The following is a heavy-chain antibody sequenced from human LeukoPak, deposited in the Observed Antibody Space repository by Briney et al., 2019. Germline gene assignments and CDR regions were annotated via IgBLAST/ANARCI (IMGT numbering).Heavy chain of an antibody. CDR3: ARVSGYSYGDFDY. V-gene: IGHV1-3*03. J-gene: IGHJ4*02. CDR2: INAANGNT. CDR1: GYTFTSYG. Sequence: ASVKVSCKASGYTFTSYGISWVRQAPGQGLEWMGWINAANGNTKYSQEFQGRVTITRDTSASTAYMELSSLRSEDMAVYYCARVSGYSYGDFDYWGQGTLVTVSS. D-gene: IGHD5-18*01.